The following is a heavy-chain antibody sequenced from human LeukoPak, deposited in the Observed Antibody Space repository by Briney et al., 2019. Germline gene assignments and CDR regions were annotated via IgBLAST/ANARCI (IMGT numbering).Heavy chain of an antibody. CDR2: ISSSSSYI. J-gene: IGHJ4*02. CDR3: AKEDYSSSWYFDY. CDR1: GFTFSSYS. D-gene: IGHD6-13*01. Sequence: GGSLRLSCAASGFTFSSYSMNWVRQAPGKGLEWVSSISSSSSYIYYADSVKGRFTISRDNAKNSLYLQMNSLRAEDTAVYYCAKEDYSSSWYFDYWGQGTLVTVSS. V-gene: IGHV3-21*01.